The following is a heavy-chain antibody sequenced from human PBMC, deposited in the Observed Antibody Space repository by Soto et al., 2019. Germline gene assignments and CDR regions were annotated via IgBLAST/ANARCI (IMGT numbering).Heavy chain of an antibody. J-gene: IGHJ4*02. CDR3: ARERWYKLDY. CDR1: GFTLRDYS. V-gene: IGHV3-48*02. CDR2: TSSRNSFV. D-gene: IGHD1-1*01. Sequence: PGGSLRLSCAASGFTLRDYSMNWVRQAPGKGLEWVAYTSSRNSFVQYADSVKGRFTISRDNAKNSLYLQMSSLRDEDAAVYYCARERWYKLDYWGPGTLVTVSS.